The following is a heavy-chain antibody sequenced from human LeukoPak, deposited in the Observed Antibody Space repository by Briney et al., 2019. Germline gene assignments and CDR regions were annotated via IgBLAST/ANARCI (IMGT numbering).Heavy chain of an antibody. D-gene: IGHD3-10*01. CDR2: IYYSGST. CDR3: ARRFAPSRNDAFDI. CDR1: GFIFSNYR. J-gene: IGHJ3*02. V-gene: IGHV4-39*01. Sequence: GSLTLSCSASGFIFSNYRMTWVRQPPGKGLEWIGTIYYSGSTYYNPSLKSRVTISVDTSKNQFSLKLSSVTASDTAVYYCARRFAPSRNDAFDIWGQGTMVTVSS.